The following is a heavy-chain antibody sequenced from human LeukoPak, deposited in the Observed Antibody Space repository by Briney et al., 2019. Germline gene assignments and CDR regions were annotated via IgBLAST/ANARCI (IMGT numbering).Heavy chain of an antibody. CDR1: GYSFTSYL. Sequence: GESLKISCKGSGYSFTSYLIGWVRQMPVKGLEWMGIIYPGDSDTRYSPSFQGQVTISADKSISTAYLQWSSLKASDTAMYYCARTYSSSWYDQYYFDYWGQGTLVTVSS. V-gene: IGHV5-51*01. CDR3: ARTYSSSWYDQYYFDY. J-gene: IGHJ4*02. CDR2: IYPGDSDT. D-gene: IGHD6-13*01.